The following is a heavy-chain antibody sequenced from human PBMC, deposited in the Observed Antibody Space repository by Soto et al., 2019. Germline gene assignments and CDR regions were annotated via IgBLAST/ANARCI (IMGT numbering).Heavy chain of an antibody. Sequence: QVQLEQSGAEVKKPGASVKVSCKASGYSFTDYYIHWVRQAPGQGLEWMGWIIPNNGGTKYAQKFQDRVTMTRDTSITTAYMELSRLRSDDTAVYYCARGTFDSSGNYFAGWFGPWGQGNLVTVSS. D-gene: IGHD3-22*01. V-gene: IGHV1-2*02. J-gene: IGHJ5*02. CDR3: ARGTFDSSGNYFAGWFGP. CDR1: GYSFTDYY. CDR2: IIPNNGGT.